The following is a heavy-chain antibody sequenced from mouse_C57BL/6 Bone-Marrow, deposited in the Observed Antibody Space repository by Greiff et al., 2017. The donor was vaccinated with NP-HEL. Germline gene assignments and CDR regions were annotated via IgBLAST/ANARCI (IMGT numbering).Heavy chain of an antibody. J-gene: IGHJ2*01. CDR2: IYPGDGDT. Sequence: LQESGPELVKPGASVKISCKASGYAFSSSWMNWVKQRPGKGLEWIGRIYPGDGDTNYNGKFKGKATLTADKSSSTAYMQLSSLTSEDSAVYFCARRYYAYFDYWGQGTTLTVSS. D-gene: IGHD1-1*01. CDR3: ARRYYAYFDY. V-gene: IGHV1-82*01. CDR1: GYAFSSSW.